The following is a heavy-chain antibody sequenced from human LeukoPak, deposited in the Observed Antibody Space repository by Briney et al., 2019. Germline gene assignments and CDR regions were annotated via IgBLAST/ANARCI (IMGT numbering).Heavy chain of an antibody. D-gene: IGHD1-14*01. J-gene: IGHJ4*02. Sequence: SETLSLTCAVSGGSISSSTWGSWGRQPPGKGLEWIGEIWHSGNTNYNPSLNDRVTISIDKSMNQFSLKLRSVTAADAAIYYCSFYNHGWYFEYWGQGTLVTVSS. V-gene: IGHV4/OR15-8*02. CDR2: IWHSGNT. CDR1: GGSISSSTW. CDR3: SFYNHGWYFEY.